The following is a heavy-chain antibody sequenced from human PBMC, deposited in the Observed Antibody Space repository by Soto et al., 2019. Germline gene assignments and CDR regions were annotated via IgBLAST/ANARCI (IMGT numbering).Heavy chain of an antibody. Sequence: GSLRLSCAASGFTFTTYAMTWVRQAPGKGLEWVSVVSGNGSATYYAESVKGRFTISRDNSKNTLHLQMNSLRGEDTAVYYCAKENIDFWSGSIYYLDYWGQGMLVTVYS. CDR1: GFTFTTYA. D-gene: IGHD3-3*01. J-gene: IGHJ4*02. V-gene: IGHV3-23*01. CDR3: AKENIDFWSGSIYYLDY. CDR2: VSGNGSAT.